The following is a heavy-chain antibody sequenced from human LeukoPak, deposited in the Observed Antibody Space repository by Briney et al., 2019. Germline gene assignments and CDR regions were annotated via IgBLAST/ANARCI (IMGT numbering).Heavy chain of an antibody. D-gene: IGHD6-6*01. CDR2: IYSGGST. J-gene: IGHJ6*03. CDR3: ARVAYSSSSPFYYYYYMDV. V-gene: IGHV3-53*01. Sequence: GGSLRLSCAASGFTVSSNYMSWVRQAPWKGLEWVSVIYSGGSTYYADSVKGRFTISRDNSKNTMYLQMNSLRAEDTAVYYCARVAYSSSSPFYYYYYMDVWGKGTTVTVSS. CDR1: GFTVSSNY.